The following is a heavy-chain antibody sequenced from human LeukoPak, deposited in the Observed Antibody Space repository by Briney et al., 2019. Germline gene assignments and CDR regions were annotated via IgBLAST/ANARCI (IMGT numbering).Heavy chain of an antibody. V-gene: IGHV4-39*07. D-gene: IGHD6-19*01. CDR3: ARDLNRLSSGWYF. J-gene: IGHJ4*02. Sequence: PSETLSLTCTLSGGSISSSSYYWGWIRQPPGKGLEWIGSIYYSGSTYYNPSLKSRVTISVDTSKNQFSLKLSSVTAADTAVYYCARDLNRLSSGWYFWGQGTLVTVSS. CDR2: IYYSGST. CDR1: GGSISSSSYY.